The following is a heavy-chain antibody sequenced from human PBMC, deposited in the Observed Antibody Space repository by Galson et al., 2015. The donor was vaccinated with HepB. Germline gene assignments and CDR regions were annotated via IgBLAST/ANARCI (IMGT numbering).Heavy chain of an antibody. CDR3: ASLGATQNRAPPAYDY. CDR1: GFTFSSYA. D-gene: IGHD1-26*01. J-gene: IGHJ4*02. Sequence: SLRLSCAASGFTFSSYAMSWVRQAPGKGLEWVSAISGSGGSTYYADSVKGRFTISRDNSKNTLYLQMNSLRAEDTAVYYCASLGATQNRAPPAYDYWGQGTLVTVSS. CDR2: ISGSGGST. V-gene: IGHV3-23*01.